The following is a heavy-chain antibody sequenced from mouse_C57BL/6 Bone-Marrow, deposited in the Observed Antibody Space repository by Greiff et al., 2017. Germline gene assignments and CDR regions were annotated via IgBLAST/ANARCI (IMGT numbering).Heavy chain of an antibody. CDR1: GFTFSSYA. CDR3: ARDYGYDVDYFDY. CDR2: ISDGGSYT. J-gene: IGHJ2*01. V-gene: IGHV5-4*01. Sequence: EVHLVESGGGLVKPGGSLKLSCAASGFTFSSYAMSWVRQTPEKRLEWVATISDGGSYTYYPDNVKGRFTISRDNAKNNLYLQMSHLKSEDTAMYYCARDYGYDVDYFDYWGQGTTLTVSS. D-gene: IGHD2-2*01.